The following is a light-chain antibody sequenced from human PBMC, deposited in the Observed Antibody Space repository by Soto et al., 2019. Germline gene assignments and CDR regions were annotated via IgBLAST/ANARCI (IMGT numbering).Light chain of an antibody. CDR2: DAS. Sequence: IQLTQSPSSLSASVGDRVTITCRASQNIDKKLAWYQQKPGKAPKLLIFDASTLETGVPSRFRGSGSGTDFTFTISRLQPEDIATYYCQQYENLPTFGQGTRLEIK. V-gene: IGKV1-33*01. CDR1: QNIDKK. J-gene: IGKJ5*01. CDR3: QQYENLPT.